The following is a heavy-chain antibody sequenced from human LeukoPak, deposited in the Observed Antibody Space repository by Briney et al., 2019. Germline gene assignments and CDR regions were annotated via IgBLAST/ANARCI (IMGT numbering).Heavy chain of an antibody. CDR3: TEDIPGTPFNY. J-gene: IGHJ4*02. Sequence: GGSLRLSCAASGFTFSSYAMSWVRQAPGKGLEWVSAISGSGGSTYYADSVKGRFTISRDNSKNTLYLQMNSLRAEDTAVYYCTEDIPGTPFNYWGQGTLVTVSS. V-gene: IGHV3-23*01. D-gene: IGHD1-20*01. CDR2: ISGSGGST. CDR1: GFTFSSYA.